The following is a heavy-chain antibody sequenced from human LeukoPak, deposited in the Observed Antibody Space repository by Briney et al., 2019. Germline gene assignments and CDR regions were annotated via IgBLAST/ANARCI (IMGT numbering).Heavy chain of an antibody. CDR3: ARDPYNSGWYAGYFQH. CDR2: INHSGST. Sequence: SETLSLTCGVYGGSFSGYYWSWIRQPPGKGLEWIGEINHSGSTKYNPSLKSRVTISVDTSKNQLSLKLSSVTAADTAVYYCARDPYNSGWYAGYFQHWGQGTLVTVSS. J-gene: IGHJ1*01. CDR1: GGSFSGYY. D-gene: IGHD6-19*01. V-gene: IGHV4-34*01.